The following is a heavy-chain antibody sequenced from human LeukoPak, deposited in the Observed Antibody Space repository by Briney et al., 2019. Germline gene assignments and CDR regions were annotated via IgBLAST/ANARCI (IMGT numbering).Heavy chain of an antibody. CDR1: GFTFSSYA. V-gene: IGHV3-23*01. Sequence: GGSLRLSCAASGFTFSSYAMSWVRQAPGKGLEWVSAISGSGGSTYYADSVKGRFTISRDNAKNSLYLQMNSLRAEDTAVYYCARDSFWSGSYFDYWGQGTLVTVSS. CDR2: ISGSGGST. CDR3: ARDSFWSGSYFDY. J-gene: IGHJ4*02. D-gene: IGHD1-26*01.